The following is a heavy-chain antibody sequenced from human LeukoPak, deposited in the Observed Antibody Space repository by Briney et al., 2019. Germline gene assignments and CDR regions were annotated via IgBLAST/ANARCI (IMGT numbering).Heavy chain of an antibody. J-gene: IGHJ4*02. D-gene: IGHD6-13*01. CDR3: ARAAAAAVDY. V-gene: IGHV3-21*01. CDR1: GFSFSSYI. Sequence: SGGSLRLSCAASGFSFSSYIMNWVRQAPGKGLEWVSSIRTSSSYIDYAESLKGRFTISRDNAKNSLYLQMNSLRAEDTAVYYCARAAAAAVDYWGQGTLVTASS. CDR2: IRTSSSYI.